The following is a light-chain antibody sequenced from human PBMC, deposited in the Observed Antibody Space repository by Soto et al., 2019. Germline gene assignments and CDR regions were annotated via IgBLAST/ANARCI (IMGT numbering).Light chain of an antibody. Sequence: DIVLTQSPGTLSLSPGERATLSCRASQSVSSNFLAWYQQKPGQAPRLLISGASSRATGIPDRFSGSGSGTDFTLTISRLEPEDCAVYYCQQYGNSPRTFGQGTKVEIK. CDR3: QQYGNSPRT. V-gene: IGKV3-20*01. CDR2: GAS. J-gene: IGKJ1*01. CDR1: QSVSSNF.